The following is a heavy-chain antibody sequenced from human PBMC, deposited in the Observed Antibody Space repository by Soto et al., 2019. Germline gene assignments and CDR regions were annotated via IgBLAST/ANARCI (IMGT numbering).Heavy chain of an antibody. J-gene: IGHJ4*02. V-gene: IGHV1-46*03. CDR2: INPSGGST. CDR1: GYTFTSYY. D-gene: IGHD2-15*01. Sequence: ASVKVSCKASGYTFTSYYMHWVRQAPGQGLEWMGIINPSGGSTSYAQKFQGRVTMTRDTSTSTVYMELSSLRSEDTAVYYCASSGYCSGGSCHQDLFDYWGQGTLVTVSS. CDR3: ASSGYCSGGSCHQDLFDY.